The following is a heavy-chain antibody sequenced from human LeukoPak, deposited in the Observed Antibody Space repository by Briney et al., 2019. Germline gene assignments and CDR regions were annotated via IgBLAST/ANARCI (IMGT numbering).Heavy chain of an antibody. Sequence: ASVKVSCKASGDTFTSYGISWVRQAPGQGLAWMGWISAYNGNTNYAQKLQGRVTMTTDTSTSTAYMELRSLRSDDTAVYYCARSPPITGTYNWFDPWGQGTLVTVSS. V-gene: IGHV1-18*01. CDR3: ARSPPITGTYNWFDP. J-gene: IGHJ5*02. CDR2: ISAYNGNT. CDR1: GDTFTSYG. D-gene: IGHD1-20*01.